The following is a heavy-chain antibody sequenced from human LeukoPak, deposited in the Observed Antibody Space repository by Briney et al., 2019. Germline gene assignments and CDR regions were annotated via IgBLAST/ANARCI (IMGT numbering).Heavy chain of an antibody. CDR2: IYSGGST. J-gene: IGHJ4*02. Sequence: GGSLRLSCAASGFTVSSNYMSWVRQAPGKGLEWVSVIYSGGSTNYADSVKGRFTISRDNSKNTLYLQMNSLRVEDTAVYYCARDLIVPTEAIVTEYWGQGTLVTVSS. V-gene: IGHV3-53*01. D-gene: IGHD3-22*01. CDR1: GFTVSSNY. CDR3: ARDLIVPTEAIVTEY.